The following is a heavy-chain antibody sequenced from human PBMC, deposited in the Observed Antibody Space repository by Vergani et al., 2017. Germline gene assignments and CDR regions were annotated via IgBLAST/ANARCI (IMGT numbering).Heavy chain of an antibody. CDR2: IHASGTK. D-gene: IGHD6-6*01. Sequence: QVHLNEAGPGLVKPSQTLSLTCTVSGASITSGSFYWSWIRQPAGKGLEWIGRIHASGTKNYNPSLRSRVTLSVDTSKNQFSLKLSSVTAADTAVYYCARGGGSSSDYYYYMDVWGKGTTVTVSS. CDR1: GASITSGSFY. V-gene: IGHV4-61*02. J-gene: IGHJ6*03. CDR3: ARGGGSSSDYYYYMDV.